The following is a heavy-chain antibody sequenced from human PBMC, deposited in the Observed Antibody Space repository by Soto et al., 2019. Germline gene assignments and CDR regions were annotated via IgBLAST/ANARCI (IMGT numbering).Heavy chain of an antibody. D-gene: IGHD1-1*01. J-gene: IGHJ3*01. CDR1: GLTVSGQKY. CDR3: TSWHERKHAYDV. CDR2: LYDVAGS. V-gene: IGHV3-53*01. Sequence: DVQQVESGGGLIQPGESLRLSCAAFGLTVSGQKYVDWLRQAQGKELEWVSALYDVAGSFYADSVKGRVTTSSDSSKIIVYLQMNGLRPDDTAVFYCTSWHERKHAYDVWGQGTPVTVSS.